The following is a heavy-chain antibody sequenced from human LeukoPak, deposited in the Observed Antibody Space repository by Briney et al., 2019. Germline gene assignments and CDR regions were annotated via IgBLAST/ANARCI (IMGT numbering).Heavy chain of an antibody. V-gene: IGHV3-21*01. CDR3: ARDALIAAVDFDY. D-gene: IGHD6-13*01. J-gene: IGHJ4*02. CDR1: GFTFSSYS. CDR2: ISIIISYI. Sequence: RGSLRLSCAASGFTFSSYSMNWVRQAPGKGLEWVSSISIIISYIYYADSVKGRFSISRDNAKNSLYLQMNSLRAEDTAVYYCARDALIAAVDFDYWGQGTLVTVSS.